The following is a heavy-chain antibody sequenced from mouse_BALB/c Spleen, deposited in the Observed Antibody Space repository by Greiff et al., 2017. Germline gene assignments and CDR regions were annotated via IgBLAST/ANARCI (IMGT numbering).Heavy chain of an antibody. Sequence: QVQLQQSGPELVRPGVSVKISCKGSGYTFTDFAMHWVKQSHAKSLEWIGVISTYYGNTNYNQKFKGKATMTVDKSSSTAYMELARLTSEDSAIYYCARGEITAATCFDYWGQGTTLTVSS. J-gene: IGHJ2*01. CDR2: ISTYYGNT. CDR3: ARGEITAATCFDY. V-gene: IGHV1-67*01. D-gene: IGHD1-2*01. CDR1: GYTFTDFA.